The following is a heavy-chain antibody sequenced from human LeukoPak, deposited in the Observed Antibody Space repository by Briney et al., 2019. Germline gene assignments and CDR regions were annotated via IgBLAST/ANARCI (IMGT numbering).Heavy chain of an antibody. CDR2: IYYSGST. Sequence: SETLSLTCTVSGGSISSSSYCWGWIRQPPGKGLEWIGSIYYSGSTYYNPSLKSRVTISVDTSKNQFSLKLSSVTAADTAVYYCARSKPYDFWSGYTHWFDPWGQGTLVTVSS. V-gene: IGHV4-39*01. CDR3: ARSKPYDFWSGYTHWFDP. CDR1: GGSISSSSYC. D-gene: IGHD3-3*01. J-gene: IGHJ5*02.